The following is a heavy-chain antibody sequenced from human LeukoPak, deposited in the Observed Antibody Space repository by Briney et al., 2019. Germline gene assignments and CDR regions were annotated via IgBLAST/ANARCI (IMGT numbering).Heavy chain of an antibody. CDR2: IYSGGST. V-gene: IGHV3-53*01. Sequence: GGSLRLSCAASGFTVSSNYMSWVRQAPGKGLEWVSVIYSGGSTYYADSVKGRFTISRDNSKNTLYLQMNSLRAEDTAVYYCARDVYGSGSYFDYWGQGTLVTVSS. D-gene: IGHD3-10*01. CDR3: ARDVYGSGSYFDY. J-gene: IGHJ4*02. CDR1: GFTVSSNY.